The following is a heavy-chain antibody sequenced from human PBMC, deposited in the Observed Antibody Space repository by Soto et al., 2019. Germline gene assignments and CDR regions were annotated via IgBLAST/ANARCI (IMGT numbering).Heavy chain of an antibody. CDR2: INSDGTST. V-gene: IGHV3-74*01. J-gene: IGHJ6*02. CDR3: ARXXIAAASNV. Sequence: EVQLVESGGGLVQPGGSLRLSCTASGFTFSTYWMHWVRQAPGKGLVWVSQINSDGTSTRYADSVNGRFTISRDNAENTVYLQMNRLRAEDTGVXYXARXXIAAASNVWGQGTTVTVSS. D-gene: IGHD6-13*01. CDR1: GFTFSTYW.